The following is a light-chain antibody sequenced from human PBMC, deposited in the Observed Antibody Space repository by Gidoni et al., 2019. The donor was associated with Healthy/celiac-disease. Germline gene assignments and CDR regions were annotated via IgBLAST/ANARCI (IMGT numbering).Light chain of an antibody. CDR3: QHRSTWPPWT. J-gene: IGKJ1*01. Sequence: DIVLTQSPATLSLYPGERATLSCMASQSVSSYIAWYQQTPGQAPRLLLYDASNRATGIPAMFSGSASGSYFTLTISSLAPEDFAVYYCQHRSTWPPWTFGQGTKVEIK. CDR1: QSVSSY. V-gene: IGKV3-11*01. CDR2: DAS.